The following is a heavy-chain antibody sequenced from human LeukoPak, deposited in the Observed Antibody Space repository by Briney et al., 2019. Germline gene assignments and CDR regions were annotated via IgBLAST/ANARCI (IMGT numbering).Heavy chain of an antibody. V-gene: IGHV3-21*05. CDR3: ARFGPGDYYDSSGYYSPLLDY. Sequence: GGSLRLSCAASGFTFSSYSMNWVRQAPGKGLEWVSYISSSSSYIYYADSVKGRFTISRDNAKNSLYLQMNSLRAEDTAVYYCARFGPGDYYDSSGYYSPLLDYWGQGTLVTVSS. CDR2: ISSSSSYI. J-gene: IGHJ4*02. D-gene: IGHD3-22*01. CDR1: GFTFSSYS.